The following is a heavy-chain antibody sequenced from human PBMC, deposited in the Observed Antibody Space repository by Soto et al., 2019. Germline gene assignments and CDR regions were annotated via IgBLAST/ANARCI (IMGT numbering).Heavy chain of an antibody. D-gene: IGHD6-19*01. CDR3: ACTESDLHFQAWYSGGWYAVYYFDY. Sequence: SETLSLTCTVSGGSISSSSYYWGWIRQPPGKGLEWIGSIYYSGSTYYNPSLKSRVTISVDTSKNQFSLKLSSVTAADTAVYYCACTESDLHFQAWYSGGWYAVYYFDYWGQGTLVTVSS. V-gene: IGHV4-39*01. CDR2: IYYSGST. J-gene: IGHJ4*02. CDR1: GGSISSSSYY.